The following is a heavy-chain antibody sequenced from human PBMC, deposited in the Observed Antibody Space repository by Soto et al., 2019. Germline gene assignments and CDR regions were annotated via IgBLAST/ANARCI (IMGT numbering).Heavy chain of an antibody. D-gene: IGHD3-10*01. CDR1: GGSFSGYY. CDR2: INHSGST. V-gene: IGHV4-34*01. CDR3: ARGSRRRRAGTVYTWFDP. Sequence: SETLSLTCAVYGGSFSGYYWSWIRQPPGKGLEWIGEINHSGSTNYNPSLKSRVTISVDTSKNQFSLKLSSVTAADTAVYYCARGSRRRRAGTVYTWFDPWGQGTLLPVSS. J-gene: IGHJ5*02.